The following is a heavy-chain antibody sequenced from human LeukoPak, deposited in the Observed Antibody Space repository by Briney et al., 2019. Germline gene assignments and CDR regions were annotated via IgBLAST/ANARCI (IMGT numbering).Heavy chain of an antibody. CDR3: AKDRELHYDSSELFDY. J-gene: IGHJ4*02. CDR1: GFTVSSNY. Sequence: GGSLRLSCAASGFTVSSNYMSWVRQAPGKGLEWVSVIYSGGSTYYADSVKGRFTISRDNSKNTLYLQMNSLRAEDTAVYYCAKDRELHYDSSELFDYWGRGTLVTVSS. CDR2: IYSGGST. D-gene: IGHD3-22*01. V-gene: IGHV3-66*01.